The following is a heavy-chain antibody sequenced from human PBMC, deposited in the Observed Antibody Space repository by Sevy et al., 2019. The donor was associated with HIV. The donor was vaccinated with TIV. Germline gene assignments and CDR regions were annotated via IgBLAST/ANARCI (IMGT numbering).Heavy chain of an antibody. D-gene: IGHD5-18*01. J-gene: IGHJ4*02. CDR3: VREGVGGYSYSLDC. V-gene: IGHV3-21*01. CDR1: GFTFSSYS. Sequence: GGSLRLSCAASGFTFSSYSMNWVRQAPGKGLEWVSSISSRNIYIYYVDSVKGRFTISRDNAKNSLDLQMNSLRAEDTAVYYCVREGVGGYSYSLDCWGQGTLVTVSS. CDR2: ISSRNIYI.